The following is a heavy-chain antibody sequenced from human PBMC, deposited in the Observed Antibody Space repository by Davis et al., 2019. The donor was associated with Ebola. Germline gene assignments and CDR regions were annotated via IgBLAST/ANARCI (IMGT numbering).Heavy chain of an antibody. CDR3: ASYYYDSSGYYIAFDI. CDR1: GGTFSSYA. V-gene: IGHV1-69*10. Sequence: SVKVSCKASGGTFSSYAISWVRQAPGQGLEWMGGIIPILGIANYAQKFQGRVTITADESTSTAYMELSSLRSEDTAVYYCASYYYDSSGYYIAFDIWGQGTMVTVSS. CDR2: IIPILGIA. D-gene: IGHD3-22*01. J-gene: IGHJ3*02.